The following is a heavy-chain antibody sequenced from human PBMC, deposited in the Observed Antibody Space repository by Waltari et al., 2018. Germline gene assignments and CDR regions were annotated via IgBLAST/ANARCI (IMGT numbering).Heavy chain of an antibody. Sequence: QVQLQESGPGLVKPSETLSLTCPVSGGSISSYYWSWIRQPPGKGLEWIGYIYYSGSTNSNPSLRSRVTIAVDTSKNQFSLKLSSVTAADTAVYYCARVSLVRGRVIDYWGQGTLVTVSS. D-gene: IGHD3-10*01. J-gene: IGHJ4*02. V-gene: IGHV4-59*01. CDR1: GGSISSYY. CDR3: ARVSLVRGRVIDY. CDR2: IYYSGST.